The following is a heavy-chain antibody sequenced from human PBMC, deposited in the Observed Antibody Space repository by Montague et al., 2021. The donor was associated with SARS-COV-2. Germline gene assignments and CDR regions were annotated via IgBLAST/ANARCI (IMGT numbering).Heavy chain of an antibody. CDR3: ARRGFDTSGYYSYFDY. Sequence: QSGAEVKKPGESLKISCNGSGYSFTKYWIGWVRQMPGKGLEWMEIIYPGDSDSRYSPSFQGQVTISADKSISTAYLQWSSLEASDTAMYYCARRGFDTSGYYSYFDYWGQGTLVTVSS. D-gene: IGHD3-22*01. V-gene: IGHV5-51*01. CDR1: GYSFTKYW. J-gene: IGHJ4*02. CDR2: IYPGDSDS.